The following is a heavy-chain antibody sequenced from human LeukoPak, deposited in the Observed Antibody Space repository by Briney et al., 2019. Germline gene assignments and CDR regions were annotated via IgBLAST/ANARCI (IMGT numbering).Heavy chain of an antibody. CDR3: ARGLGSSSLGFDY. D-gene: IGHD6-6*01. CDR2: VIPVVDTT. Sequence: SVKVSCKIYGAAPNTYAITWVRQAHGQGLEWMGEVIPVVDTTNYAPNFQGRVTITTDESTSTAYMEMTRLTSEDTAVYYCARGLGSSSLGFDYWGQGTLVTVSS. V-gene: IGHV1-69*05. CDR1: GAAPNTYA. J-gene: IGHJ4*02.